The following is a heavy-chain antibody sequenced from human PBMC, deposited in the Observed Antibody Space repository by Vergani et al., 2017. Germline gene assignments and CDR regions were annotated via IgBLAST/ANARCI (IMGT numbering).Heavy chain of an antibody. D-gene: IGHD2-21*01. Sequence: QLQLQESGPGLVKPSETLSLTCTVSGGSISSSSYYWGWIRQPPGKGLEWIGSIYYSGSTYYNPSLKSRVTISVETSKNQFSLKLSSVTAADTAVYYCASLAIVCEHYCYYYGMDFWGQGTTVTVSS. J-gene: IGHJ6*02. CDR2: IYYSGST. V-gene: IGHV4-39*01. CDR1: GGSISSSSYY. CDR3: ASLAIVCEHYCYYYGMDF.